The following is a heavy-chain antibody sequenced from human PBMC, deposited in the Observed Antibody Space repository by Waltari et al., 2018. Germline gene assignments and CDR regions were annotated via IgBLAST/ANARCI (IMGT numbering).Heavy chain of an antibody. Sequence: QVQLQQWGAGLLKPSETLSLTCAVYGGSFSGYYWSWIRQPPGKGLEWIGEINHSGSTNYNPSLKSRVTISVDTSKNQFSLKLSSVTAADTAVYYCARDDGGNSPGGFDYWGQGTLVTVSS. D-gene: IGHD2-21*02. CDR1: GGSFSGYY. J-gene: IGHJ4*02. V-gene: IGHV4-34*01. CDR2: INHSGST. CDR3: ARDDGGNSPGGFDY.